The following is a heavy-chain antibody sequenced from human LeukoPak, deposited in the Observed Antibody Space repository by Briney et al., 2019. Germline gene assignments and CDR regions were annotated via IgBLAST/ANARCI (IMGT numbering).Heavy chain of an antibody. V-gene: IGHV4-39*07. CDR2: MYFLGNT. CDR1: GDYISGGNSY. CDR3: ARSVITIFGVVIMAPDAFDI. D-gene: IGHD3-3*01. Sequence: KPSETLSLTCTVSGDYISGGNSYWGWIRQPPGKELEWIGSMYFLGNTHYNPSLKSRVTISIDTSKNQFSLKLSSVTAADTAVYYCARSVITIFGVVIMAPDAFDIWGQGTMVTVSS. J-gene: IGHJ3*02.